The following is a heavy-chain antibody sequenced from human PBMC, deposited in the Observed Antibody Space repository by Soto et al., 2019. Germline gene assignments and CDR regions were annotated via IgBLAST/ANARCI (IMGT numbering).Heavy chain of an antibody. V-gene: IGHV3-48*02. J-gene: IGHJ4*02. D-gene: IGHD5-18*01. CDR1: GFTFSSYS. CDR2: ISSSSTI. CDR3: ARVVPPGYSYGYGYFDY. Sequence: EVQLVESGGGLVQPGGSLRLSCAASGFTFSSYSMNWVRQAPGKGLEWVSYISSSSTIYYADSVKGRFTISRDNAKNSLYLQMNSLRDEDTAVYYCARVVPPGYSYGYGYFDYWGQGTLVTVSS.